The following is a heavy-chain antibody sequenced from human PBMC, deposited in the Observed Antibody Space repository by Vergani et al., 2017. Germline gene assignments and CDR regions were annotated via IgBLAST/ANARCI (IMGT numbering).Heavy chain of an antibody. CDR3: ASKRGACRAAYCHSYDF. J-gene: IGHJ4*02. D-gene: IGHD2-15*01. CDR1: GDSVISTDYH. CDR2: MDYSGST. V-gene: IGHV4-39*01. Sequence: QVQLQESGPGLVKPSETLSLTCTVSGDSVISTDYHWGLIRQPPGKGLEWIGSMDYSGSTSYNPSLESRISISFETPKNQFSLRLTSVTAADTAVYYCASKRGACRAAYCHSYDFWGPGTLVGVSS.